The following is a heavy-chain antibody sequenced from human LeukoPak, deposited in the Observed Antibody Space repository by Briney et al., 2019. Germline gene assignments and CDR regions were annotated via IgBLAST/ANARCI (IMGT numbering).Heavy chain of an antibody. CDR2: ISDSDGNT. CDR3: ASALRIYYYFDY. CDR1: GFTFNTYA. V-gene: IGHV3-23*01. Sequence: PGGSLRLSCAASGFTFNTYAMSWVRQAPGKGLEWVSAISDSDGNTYYADSVKGRFTISRDNSKNTLYLQMNSLRAEDTAVYYCASALRIYYYFDYWGQGTLVTVSS. D-gene: IGHD1-26*01. J-gene: IGHJ4*02.